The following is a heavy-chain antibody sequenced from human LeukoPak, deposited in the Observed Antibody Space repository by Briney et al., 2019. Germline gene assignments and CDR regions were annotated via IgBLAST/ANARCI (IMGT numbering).Heavy chain of an antibody. V-gene: IGHV3-7*01. CDR1: GFTFSSYW. D-gene: IGHD3-22*01. CDR3: ARDLYYYDSSGYYWYFDL. CDR2: IKQDGSEK. Sequence: GGSLRLSCAASGFTFSSYWMSWVRQAPGKGLEWVANIKQDGSEKYYVDSVKGRFTISRDNAKNSLYLQMNSLRAEDTAVYYCARDLYYYDSSGYYWYFDLWGRGTLVTVSS. J-gene: IGHJ2*01.